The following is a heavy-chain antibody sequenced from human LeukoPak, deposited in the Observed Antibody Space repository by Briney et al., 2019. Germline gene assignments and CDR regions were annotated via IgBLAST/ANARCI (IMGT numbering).Heavy chain of an antibody. CDR2: VGSPGET. Sequence: GGSLRLSCAASGFTFNMHAMNWVRQAPGKGLEWVSTVGSPGETYYTDSVKGRFTISRDNSKSTLSLQMNSLRPEDTAIYYCAKDSWSENGIYDPFDIWGQGTVVTVSS. V-gene: IGHV3-23*01. CDR1: GFTFNMHA. D-gene: IGHD2-8*01. J-gene: IGHJ3*02. CDR3: AKDSWSENGIYDPFDI.